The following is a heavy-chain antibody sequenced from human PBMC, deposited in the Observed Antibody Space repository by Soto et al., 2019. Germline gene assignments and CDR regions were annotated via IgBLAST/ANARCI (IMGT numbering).Heavy chain of an antibody. V-gene: IGHV4-59*01. CDR2: IYYSGST. CDR3: ARDSAVVVPAAHDAFDI. J-gene: IGHJ3*02. CDR1: GGSISSYY. D-gene: IGHD2-2*01. Sequence: SETLSLTCTVSGGSISSYYWSWIRQPPGKELEWIGYIYYSGSTNYNPSLKSRVTISVDTSKNQFSLKLSSGTAADTAVYYCARDSAVVVPAAHDAFDIWGQGTMVTVSS.